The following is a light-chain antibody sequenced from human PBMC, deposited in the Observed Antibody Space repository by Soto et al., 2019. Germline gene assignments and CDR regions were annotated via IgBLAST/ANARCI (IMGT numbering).Light chain of an antibody. CDR1: SSDVGGYNY. CDR3: SSYAASNNLGV. CDR2: EVS. Sequence: QSALTQPPSASGSPGQSVTISCIGTSSDVGGYNYVSWYQQHPGKAPKLMIYEVSKRPSGVPDRFSGSKSGNTASLTVSGLQAEDEADYYCSSYAASNNLGVFGGGTKHRP. V-gene: IGLV2-8*01. J-gene: IGLJ2*01.